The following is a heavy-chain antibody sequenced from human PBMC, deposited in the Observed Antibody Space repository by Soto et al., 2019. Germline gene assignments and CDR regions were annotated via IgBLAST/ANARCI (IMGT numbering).Heavy chain of an antibody. CDR2: ISSSSSYI. D-gene: IGHD5-18*01. Sequence: EVQLVESGGGLVKPGGSLRLSCAASGFTFSSYSMNWVRQAPGKGLEWVSSISSSSSYIYYADSVKGRFTISRDNAKNSLYLQMNSLRAEDTAVYDCARDDSGYSYGVYYYYGMDVWGQGTTVTVSS. CDR3: ARDDSGYSYGVYYYYGMDV. CDR1: GFTFSSYS. V-gene: IGHV3-21*01. J-gene: IGHJ6*02.